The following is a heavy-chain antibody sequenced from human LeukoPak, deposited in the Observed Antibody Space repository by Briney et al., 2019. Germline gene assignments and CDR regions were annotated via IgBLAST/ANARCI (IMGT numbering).Heavy chain of an antibody. J-gene: IGHJ4*02. CDR2: ISAYNGNT. Sequence: ASVKVSCKASGYTFTGYYMHWVRQAPGQGLEWMGWISAYNGNTNYAQKLQGRVTMTTDTSTSTAYMELRSLRSDDTAVYYCARALTVTHASDYWGQGTLVTVSS. CDR3: ARALTVTHASDY. CDR1: GYTFTGYY. D-gene: IGHD4-17*01. V-gene: IGHV1-18*04.